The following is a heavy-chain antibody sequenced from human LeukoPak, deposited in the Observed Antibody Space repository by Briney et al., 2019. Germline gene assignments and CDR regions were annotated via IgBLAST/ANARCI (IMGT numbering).Heavy chain of an antibody. J-gene: IGHJ3*02. CDR3: ASRSLDYYDSRYAFDI. V-gene: IGHV4-59*01. CDR2: IYYSGST. Sequence: ASETLSLTCTVSGGSISSYYWSWIRQPPGKGLEWIGHIYYSGSTNYNPSLKSRVTISVDTSKNQFSLKLSSVTAADTAVYYCASRSLDYYDSRYAFDIWGQGTMVTVSS. D-gene: IGHD3-22*01. CDR1: GGSISSYY.